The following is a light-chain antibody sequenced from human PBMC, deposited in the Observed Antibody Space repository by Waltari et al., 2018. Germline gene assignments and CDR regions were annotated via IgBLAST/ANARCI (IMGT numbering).Light chain of an antibody. CDR1: SSDFGTYNL. CDR2: EGS. J-gene: IGLJ1*01. CDR3: CSYAGSSTFV. V-gene: IGLV2-23*01. Sequence: QSALTQPASVSGPPGQSITTSCPGTSSDFGTYNLVPWYQQHPGKAPKLMICEGSERPSGVSNRFSGSKSGNTASLTISGLQAEDEADYYCCSYAGSSTFVFGTGTKVTVL.